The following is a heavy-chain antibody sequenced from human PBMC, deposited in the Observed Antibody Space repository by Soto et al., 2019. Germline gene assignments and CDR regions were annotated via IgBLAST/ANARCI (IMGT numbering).Heavy chain of an antibody. CDR1: GFTFGNAW. CDR3: TTDGVVVPAATADAFDI. CDR2: IKSKTDGGTT. D-gene: IGHD2-2*01. Sequence: NPGGSLRLSVAASGFTFGNAWMGWFRQPPGKGLGWVGRIKSKTDGGTTNYAAPVKGRFTISRDDSKNTLYLQMNSLKTEDTAVYYCTTDGVVVPAATADAFDIWGQGTMVTVSS. V-gene: IGHV3-15*01. J-gene: IGHJ3*02.